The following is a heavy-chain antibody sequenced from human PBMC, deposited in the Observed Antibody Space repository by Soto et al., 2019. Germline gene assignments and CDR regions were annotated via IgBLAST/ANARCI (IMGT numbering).Heavy chain of an antibody. J-gene: IGHJ6*02. CDR2: INHSGST. V-gene: IGHV4-34*01. CDR1: GGSFSGYY. CDR3: ARGLEGHWNWGLYYYYYGMDV. Sequence: SETLSLTCAVYGGSFSGYYWSWIRQPPGKGLEWIGEINHSGSTNYNPSLKGRVTISVDTSKNQCSLKLCSVTAADTAVYYCARGLEGHWNWGLYYYYYGMDVWGQGTTVTVSS. D-gene: IGHD1-7*01.